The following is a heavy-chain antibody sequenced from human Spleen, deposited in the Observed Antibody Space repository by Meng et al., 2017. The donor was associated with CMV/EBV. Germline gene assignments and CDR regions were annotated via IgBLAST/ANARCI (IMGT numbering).Heavy chain of an antibody. J-gene: IGHJ3*02. CDR2: IYSGGST. CDR3: ARAFYDREQGAFDS. V-gene: IGHV3-53*01. Sequence: GGSLRLSCAASGFTVSSNYMSWVRQAPGKGLEWVSVIYSGGSTYYADSVKGRFTISRDNSKNTLYLQMNSLRAEDTAVYYCARAFYDREQGAFDSWGQGTMVTVSS. D-gene: IGHD3-22*01. CDR1: GFTVSSNY.